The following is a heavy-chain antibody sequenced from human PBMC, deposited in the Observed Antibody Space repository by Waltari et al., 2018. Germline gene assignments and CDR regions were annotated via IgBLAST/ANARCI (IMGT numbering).Heavy chain of an antibody. J-gene: IGHJ3*02. CDR2: ISGSGGST. V-gene: IGHV3-23*01. Sequence: EVQLLESGGGLVQPGGSLRLSCAASGFTFSSYAMSWVRQAPGKGLERVSAISGSGGSTYYADSVKGRFTISRDNSKNTLYLQMNSLRAEDTAVYYCAKDPPYYDFWSGYQGGDAFDIWGQGTMVTVSS. D-gene: IGHD3-3*01. CDR3: AKDPPYYDFWSGYQGGDAFDI. CDR1: GFTFSSYA.